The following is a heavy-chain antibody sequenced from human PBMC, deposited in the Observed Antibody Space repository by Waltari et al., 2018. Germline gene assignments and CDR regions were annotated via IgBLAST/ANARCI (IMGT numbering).Heavy chain of an antibody. CDR3: AVSGIAETYYFDY. Sequence: QVQLVQSGAEVKKPGASVKVSCKASGYTFTGYDMHWVRQAPGQWLEWRGRINANSDGTNYAQKFQGGVTMTRDTSISTAYMELGRLRADDTAVYYCAVSGIAETYYFDYWGQGTLVTVSS. CDR1: GYTFTGYD. J-gene: IGHJ4*02. CDR2: INANSDGT. V-gene: IGHV1-2*06. D-gene: IGHD6-13*01.